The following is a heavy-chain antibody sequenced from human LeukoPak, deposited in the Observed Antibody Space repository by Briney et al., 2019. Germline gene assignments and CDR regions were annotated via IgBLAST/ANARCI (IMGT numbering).Heavy chain of an antibody. CDR3: ARGPTYYDFWSGYYYDYYYGMDV. D-gene: IGHD3-3*01. CDR1: GFTFSSYS. Sequence: SGGSLRLSCAASGFTFSSYSMNWVRQAPGKGLEWVSYISSSSSTIYYADSVKGRFTISRDNAKNSLYLQMNSLRAEDTAVYYCARGPTYYDFWSGYYYDYYYGMDVWGQGTTVTVSS. J-gene: IGHJ6*02. V-gene: IGHV3-48*01. CDR2: ISSSSSTI.